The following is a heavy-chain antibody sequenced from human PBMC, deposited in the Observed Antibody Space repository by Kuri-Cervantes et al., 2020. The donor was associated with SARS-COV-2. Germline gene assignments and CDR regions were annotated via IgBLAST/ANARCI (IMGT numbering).Heavy chain of an antibody. CDR1: GFTFSSYA. CDR2: ISGSGGST. Sequence: GESLKISCAASGFTFSSYAMSWVRQAPGKGLEWVSAISGSGGSTYYADSVKGRFTISRDNSKNTLYLQMNSLRAEDTAVYYCAKVLRAWYLDLWGRGTLVTVSS. D-gene: IGHD3-9*01. V-gene: IGHV3-23*01. J-gene: IGHJ2*01. CDR3: AKVLRAWYLDL.